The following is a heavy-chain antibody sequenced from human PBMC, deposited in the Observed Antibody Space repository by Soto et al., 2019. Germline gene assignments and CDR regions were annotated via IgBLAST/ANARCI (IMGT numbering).Heavy chain of an antibody. Sequence: DVQLVESGGGLVQPGESVKLSCEVSGFIFRLYSMSWVRQAPGKGLEWVAKIPQEGGDGNYLDSVKGRFIISRDNAKKVLFLQMNSLRAKDKAVYYCARDPQRRDGYNFDSWGRGTLVTVSS. CDR3: ARDPQRRDGYNFDS. J-gene: IGHJ4*02. CDR2: IPQEGGDG. D-gene: IGHD5-12*01. V-gene: IGHV3-7*03. CDR1: GFIFRLYS.